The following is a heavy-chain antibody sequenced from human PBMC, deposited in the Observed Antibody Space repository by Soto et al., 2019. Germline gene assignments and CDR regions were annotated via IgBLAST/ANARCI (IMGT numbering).Heavy chain of an antibody. J-gene: IGHJ4*02. V-gene: IGHV3-23*01. CDR1: GFTFSSYA. Sequence: PGGSLRLSCAASGFTFSSYAMSWVRQAPGKGLEWVSSIRDSGINTYYADSVKGRFTISRDNSKNTLYLHMNSLRAEDTALYYCTKGETSGWYFFGYWGQGTQVTVSS. D-gene: IGHD6-19*01. CDR3: TKGETSGWYFFGY. CDR2: IRDSGINT.